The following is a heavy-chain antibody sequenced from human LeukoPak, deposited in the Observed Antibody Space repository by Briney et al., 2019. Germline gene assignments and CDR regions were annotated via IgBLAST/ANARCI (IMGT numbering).Heavy chain of an antibody. CDR3: ARGLRWPDF. CDR2: INQFGSVR. CDR1: GFTFSDDW. J-gene: IGHJ4*02. V-gene: IGHV3-7*03. D-gene: IGHD4-23*01. Sequence: PGGSLRLSCEAYGFTFSDDWMNWVRQAPGKGLECVANINQFGSVRYYMDSVKGRFTISRDNSKNSLSLQMNSLRADDTAVYFCARGLRWPDFGGQGTLVTVSS.